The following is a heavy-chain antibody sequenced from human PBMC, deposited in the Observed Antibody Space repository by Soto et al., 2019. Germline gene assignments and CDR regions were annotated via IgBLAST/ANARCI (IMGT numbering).Heavy chain of an antibody. Sequence: GGSLRLSCAASGFTFSSYSMNWVRQAPGKGLEWVSSISISSSYIYYADSVKGRFTISRDNAKNSLYLQMNSLRAEDTAVYYCARAFDSSSPFDYWGQGTLVTVSS. V-gene: IGHV3-21*01. J-gene: IGHJ4*02. CDR3: ARAFDSSSPFDY. D-gene: IGHD6-13*01. CDR1: GFTFSSYS. CDR2: ISISSSYI.